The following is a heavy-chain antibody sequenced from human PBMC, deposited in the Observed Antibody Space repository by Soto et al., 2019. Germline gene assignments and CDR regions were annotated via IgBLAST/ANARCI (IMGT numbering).Heavy chain of an antibody. Sequence: ASVKVSCKASGYTFTSYGISWVRQAPGQGLEWMGWISAYNGNTNYAQKLQGRVTMTTDTSTSTAYMELRSLGSDDTAVYYCARDREYNWGGDYYYYGMDVWGQGTTVTVSS. CDR2: ISAYNGNT. CDR3: ARDREYNWGGDYYYYGMDV. V-gene: IGHV1-18*01. CDR1: GYTFTSYG. J-gene: IGHJ6*02. D-gene: IGHD1-1*01.